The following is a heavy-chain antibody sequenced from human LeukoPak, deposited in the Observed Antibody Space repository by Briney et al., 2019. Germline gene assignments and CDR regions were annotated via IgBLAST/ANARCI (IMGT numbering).Heavy chain of an antibody. CDR1: GFTFSSYG. V-gene: IGHV3-33*06. CDR3: AKDAPPDEYYDSSGYWYFDL. J-gene: IGHJ2*01. D-gene: IGHD3-22*01. CDR2: IWYDGSNK. Sequence: PGRSLRLSCAASGFTFSSYGMHWVRQAPGKGLEWVAVIWYDGSNKYYADSVKGRFTISRDNSKNTLYLQMNSLRAEDTAVYYCAKDAPPDEYYDSSGYWYFDLWGRGTLVTVSS.